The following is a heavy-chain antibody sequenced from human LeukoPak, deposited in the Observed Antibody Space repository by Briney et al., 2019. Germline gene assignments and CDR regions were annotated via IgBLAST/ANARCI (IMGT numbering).Heavy chain of an antibody. CDR1: GGSFSGYY. J-gene: IGHJ3*02. Sequence: SETLSLTCDVYGGSFSGYYWSWIRQPPGKGLEWIGEINHSGSTNYNPSLKSRVTISVDTSKNQFSLKLSSVTAADTAVYYCARGLDVVVVAATQGAFDIWGQGTMVTVSS. V-gene: IGHV4-34*01. D-gene: IGHD2-15*01. CDR2: INHSGST. CDR3: ARGLDVVVVAATQGAFDI.